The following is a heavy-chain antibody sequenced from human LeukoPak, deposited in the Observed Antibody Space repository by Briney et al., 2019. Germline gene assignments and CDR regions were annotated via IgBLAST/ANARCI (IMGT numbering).Heavy chain of an antibody. V-gene: IGHV3-11*04. Sequence: GGSLRLSCAASEFTFSDYYMSWIRQAPGKGLAWVSYISSTSSTRYYADSVKGRFTISRDNAKNSLYLEMNSLRAEDTDVYYCARCGDGLPCDFDYWGQGTLVTVSS. D-gene: IGHD3-10*01. CDR2: ISSTSSTR. CDR1: EFTFSDYY. J-gene: IGHJ4*02. CDR3: ARCGDGLPCDFDY.